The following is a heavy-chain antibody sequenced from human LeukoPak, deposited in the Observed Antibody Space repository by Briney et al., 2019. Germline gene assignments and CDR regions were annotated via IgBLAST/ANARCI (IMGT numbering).Heavy chain of an antibody. V-gene: IGHV3-23*01. CDR3: AKMRLEMATISLIDY. CDR2: ISGSGGST. CDR1: GFTFSSYA. J-gene: IGHJ4*02. D-gene: IGHD5-24*01. Sequence: GGSLRLSCTASGFTFSSYAMSWVRQAPGKGLEWVSAISGSGGSTYYADSVKGRFTISRDNSKNTLYLQMNSLRAEDTAVYYCAKMRLEMATISLIDYWGQGTLVTVSS.